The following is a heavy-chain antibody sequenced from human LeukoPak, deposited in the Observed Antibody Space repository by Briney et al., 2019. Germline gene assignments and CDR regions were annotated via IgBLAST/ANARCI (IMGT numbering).Heavy chain of an antibody. CDR1: GGSISSSSYS. Sequence: SETLSLTCTVSGGSISSSSYSWGWIRQPPGKGLEWIGSIYYSGSTYYNPSLKSRVTISVDTSKNQFSLKLSSVTAADTAVYYCARSLCSSTSCYFSPRNWFDPWGQGTLVTVSS. CDR3: ARSLCSSTSCYFSPRNWFDP. CDR2: IYYSGST. D-gene: IGHD2-2*01. J-gene: IGHJ5*02. V-gene: IGHV4-39*01.